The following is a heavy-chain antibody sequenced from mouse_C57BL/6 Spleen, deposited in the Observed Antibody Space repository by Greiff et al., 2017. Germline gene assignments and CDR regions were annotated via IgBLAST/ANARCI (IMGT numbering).Heavy chain of an antibody. CDR3: ARCYDGYYFDY. CDR2: INPSSGYT. D-gene: IGHD2-3*01. CDR1: GYTFTSYT. Sequence: VQLVESGAELARPGASVKMSCKASGYTFTSYTMHWVKQRPGQGLEWIGYINPSSGYTKYNQKFKDKATLTADKSSSTAYMQLSSLTSEDSAVYYCARCYDGYYFDYWGQGTTLTVSS. J-gene: IGHJ2*01. V-gene: IGHV1-4*01.